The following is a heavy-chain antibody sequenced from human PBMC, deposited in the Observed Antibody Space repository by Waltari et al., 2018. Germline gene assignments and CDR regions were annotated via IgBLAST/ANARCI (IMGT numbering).Heavy chain of an antibody. CDR2: IIPIFGTA. CDR3: ASHDGSGSYYTSGY. CDR1: GGTFSSYA. J-gene: IGHJ4*02. V-gene: IGHV1-69*14. D-gene: IGHD3-10*01. Sequence: QVQLVKSGAEVKKPGSSVKVSCKASGGTFSSYAISWVRQAPGQGLEWMGGIIPIFGTANYAQKFQGRVTITADKSTSTAYMELSSLRSEDTAAYYCASHDGSGSYYTSGYWGQGTLVTVSS.